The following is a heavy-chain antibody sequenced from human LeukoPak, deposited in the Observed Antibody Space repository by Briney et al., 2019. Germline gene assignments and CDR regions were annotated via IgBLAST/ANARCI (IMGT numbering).Heavy chain of an antibody. CDR3: ARGGASGWYDY. V-gene: IGHV3-53*01. D-gene: IGHD6-19*01. J-gene: IGHJ4*02. Sequence: PGGSLRLSCAASGFTVSSSYMTWVRQAPGKGLEWVPVLYSAGSTYYADSVKGRFTISRDNSKNTLYLQMNSLRAEDTAVYYCARGGASGWYDYWGQGTLVTVSS. CDR2: LYSAGST. CDR1: GFTVSSSY.